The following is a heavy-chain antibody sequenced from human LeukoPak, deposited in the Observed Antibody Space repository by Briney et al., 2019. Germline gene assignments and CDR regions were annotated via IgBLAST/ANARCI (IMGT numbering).Heavy chain of an antibody. J-gene: IGHJ5*02. Sequence: GGSLRLSCAASGFTFSSYGMHWVRQAPGKGLEWVAVVSYDGSNKYYADSVKGRFTISRDNSKNTLYLQMNSLRAEDTAVYYCASESEDIVVVPAATWGQGTLVTVSS. D-gene: IGHD2-2*01. V-gene: IGHV3-30*03. CDR2: VSYDGSNK. CDR1: GFTFSSYG. CDR3: ASESEDIVVVPAAT.